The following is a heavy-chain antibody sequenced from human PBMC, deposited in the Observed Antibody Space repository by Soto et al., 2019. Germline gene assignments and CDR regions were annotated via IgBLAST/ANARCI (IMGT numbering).Heavy chain of an antibody. V-gene: IGHV4-59*01. CDR1: GGSISSYY. J-gene: IGHJ6*02. CDR3: ARSREWELLPSSYYYGMDV. D-gene: IGHD1-26*01. Sequence: QVQLQESGPGLVKPSETLSLTCTVSGGSISSYYWSWIRQPPGKGLEWIGYIYYSGSTNYNPSLXSRVTISVDTXXNXFCXKLSSVTAADTAVYYCARSREWELLPSSYYYGMDVWGQGTTVTVSS. CDR2: IYYSGST.